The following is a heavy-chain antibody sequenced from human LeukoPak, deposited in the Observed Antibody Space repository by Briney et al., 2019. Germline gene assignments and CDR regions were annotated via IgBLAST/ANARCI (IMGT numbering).Heavy chain of an antibody. D-gene: IGHD1-20*01. V-gene: IGHV4-30-4*08. J-gene: IGHJ3*02. CDR3: ARGDITGTALGAFDI. CDR2: IYYSGST. CDR1: GGSISSGDYY. Sequence: SQTLSLTCSVSGGSISSGDYYWSWIRQPPGKGLESIGYIYYSGSTYYNPSLRSRVTISIDTYKNQFSLKLSSVTAEDTAVYYCARGDITGTALGAFDIWGQGTMVTVSS.